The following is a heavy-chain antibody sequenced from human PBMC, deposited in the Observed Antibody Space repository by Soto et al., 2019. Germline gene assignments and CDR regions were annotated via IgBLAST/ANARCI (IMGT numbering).Heavy chain of an antibody. CDR2: VDPEDGET. V-gene: IGHV1-69-2*01. CDR1: GYTFTDYY. J-gene: IGHJ6*02. D-gene: IGHD2-15*01. CDR3: ATPQHPGVAATHYYYGMDV. Sequence: EVQLVQSGAEVKKPGATVKISCKVSGYTFTDYYMHWVQQAPGKGLEWMGLVDPEDGETIYAEKFQGRVTITADTSTDTAYMELSSLRSEDTAVYYCATPQHPGVAATHYYYGMDVWGQGTTVTVSS.